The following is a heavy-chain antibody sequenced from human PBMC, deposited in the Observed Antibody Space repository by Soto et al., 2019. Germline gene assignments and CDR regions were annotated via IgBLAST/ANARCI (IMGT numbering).Heavy chain of an antibody. J-gene: IGHJ6*02. CDR2: ISSSSSTI. CDR1: GFTYSTYG. CDR3: ARAENYCYAMDV. Sequence: GSLRLSCAASGFTYSTYGMNCVRQAPGTGLEWISYISSSSSTIYYTDSVKGRFTTSRDNAKNSLYLQINSLRDEDAAVYYCARAENYCYAMDVWGQGTTVTV. V-gene: IGHV3-48*02.